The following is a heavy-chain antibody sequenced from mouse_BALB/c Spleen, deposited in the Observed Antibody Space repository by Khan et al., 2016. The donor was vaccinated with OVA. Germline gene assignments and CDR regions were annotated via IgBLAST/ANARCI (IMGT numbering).Heavy chain of an antibody. J-gene: IGHJ4*01. CDR1: GFSLTNYG. D-gene: IGHD2-3*01. CDR2: IWSDGST. Sequence: VQLQESGPGLVAPSQSLSITCTVSGFSLTNYGVHWVRQPPGKGLEWLVVIWSDGSTNYNSVLKSRLSISKDNSKSQVFLKMNSLQTDDTAIYYCARWFDGYSSLYAMDYWGQGTSVTASS. CDR3: ARWFDGYSSLYAMDY. V-gene: IGHV2-6*02.